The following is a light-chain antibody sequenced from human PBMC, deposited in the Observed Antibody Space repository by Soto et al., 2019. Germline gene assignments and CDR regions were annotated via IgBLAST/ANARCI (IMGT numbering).Light chain of an antibody. V-gene: IGKV3-15*01. J-gene: IGKJ5*01. CDR2: GAS. Sequence: EIVITQSPATPSVSPGERATLSCRASQSVSSNLAWYQQKPGQAPRLLIYGASTRATGIPARFSGCGSGTEFTLTISSXQSEDFAVYYCQQYNNWPFTFGQGTRLEIK. CDR1: QSVSSN. CDR3: QQYNNWPFT.